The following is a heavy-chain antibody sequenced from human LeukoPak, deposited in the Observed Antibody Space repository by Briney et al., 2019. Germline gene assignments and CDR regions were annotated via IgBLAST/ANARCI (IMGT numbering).Heavy chain of an antibody. CDR2: INHSGST. J-gene: IGHJ3*02. V-gene: IGHV4-34*01. Sequence: SETLSLTCAVYGGSFSGYYWSWIRQPPGKGLEWIGEINHSGSTNYNPSLKSRVTISVDTSKNQFSLKLSSVTAADTAVYYCARDSDAFDIWGQGTMVTVSS. CDR1: GGSFSGYY. CDR3: ARDSDAFDI.